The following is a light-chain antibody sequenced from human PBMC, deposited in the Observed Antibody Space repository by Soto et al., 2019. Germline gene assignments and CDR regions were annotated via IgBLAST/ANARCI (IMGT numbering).Light chain of an antibody. Sequence: QSALTQPASVSGSPGQSITISCTGTSSDVGGYNYVSWYQQHPGKAPKLMVYDVRSRPSGVSNRFSGSKSGHTASLTISGLQAEDEADYYCSSYTSRNTEVFGTGTKVTVL. J-gene: IGLJ1*01. CDR2: DVR. CDR1: SSDVGGYNY. V-gene: IGLV2-14*01. CDR3: SSYTSRNTEV.